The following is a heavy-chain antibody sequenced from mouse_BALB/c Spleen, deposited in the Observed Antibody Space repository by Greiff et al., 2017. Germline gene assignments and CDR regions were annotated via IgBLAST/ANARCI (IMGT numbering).Heavy chain of an antibody. Sequence: EVHLVESGPGLVKPSQSLSLTCTVTGYSITSDYAWNWIRQFPGNKLEWMGYISYSGSTSYNPSLKSRISITRDTSKNQFFLQLNSVTTEDTATYYCARGDWDPFAYWGQGTLVTVSA. CDR2: ISYSGST. CDR3: ARGDWDPFAY. CDR1: GYSITSDYA. J-gene: IGHJ3*01. D-gene: IGHD4-1*01. V-gene: IGHV3-2*02.